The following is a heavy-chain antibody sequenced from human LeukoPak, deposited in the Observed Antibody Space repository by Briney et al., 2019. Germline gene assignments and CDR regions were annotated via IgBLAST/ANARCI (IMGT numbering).Heavy chain of an antibody. Sequence: ASVKVSCKASGNTFTTYGISWVRQAPGQGLEWMGWITAFNGNTNYAQKLQGRVTMTTDTSTRTAYMELRSLRSDDTAVYYCARLAPYDILTGYYFDFWGQGTLVTISS. CDR3: ARLAPYDILTGYYFDF. CDR1: GNTFTTYG. CDR2: ITAFNGNT. V-gene: IGHV1-18*01. J-gene: IGHJ4*02. D-gene: IGHD3-9*01.